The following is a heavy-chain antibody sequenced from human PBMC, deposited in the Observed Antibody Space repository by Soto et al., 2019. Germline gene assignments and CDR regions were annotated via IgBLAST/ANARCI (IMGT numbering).Heavy chain of an antibody. J-gene: IGHJ4*02. V-gene: IGHV1-46*01. Sequence: QVQLVQSGAEVKKPGASVKVSCKASGYTFTSYYMHWVRQAPGQGLEWMGIINPSGGSTRYAQKFQGRVPMTRDTSTSTVYMELSSLRSEDTAVYYCASNRRGSRLFDYWGQGTLVTVSS. CDR1: GYTFTSYY. CDR3: ASNRRGSRLFDY. CDR2: INPSGGST. D-gene: IGHD1-26*01.